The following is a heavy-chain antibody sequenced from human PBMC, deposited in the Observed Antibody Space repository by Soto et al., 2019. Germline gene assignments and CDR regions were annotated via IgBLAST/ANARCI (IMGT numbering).Heavy chain of an antibody. Sequence: GSLRLSCAASGFTFSNYLMTWVRQAPGKGLEWVANIKQDASENFYVDSVKGRFTISRDNAKNSLYLQMNSLRVEDTAVYYCARDSGPRGYDAFDIWGQGTMVTVSS. CDR2: IKQDASEN. V-gene: IGHV3-7*04. D-gene: IGHD2-8*02. CDR1: GFTFSNYL. J-gene: IGHJ3*02. CDR3: ARDSGPRGYDAFDI.